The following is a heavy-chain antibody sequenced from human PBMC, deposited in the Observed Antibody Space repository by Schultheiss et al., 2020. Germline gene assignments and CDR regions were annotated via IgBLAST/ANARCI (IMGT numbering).Heavy chain of an antibody. D-gene: IGHD2-2*02. CDR2: INWNGGST. CDR3: ARVQVPAAIWYYYYMDV. Sequence: GGSLRLSCAASGFTFDDYGMSWVRQAPGKGLEWVSGINWNGGSTGYADSVKGRFTISRDNAKNSLYLQMNSLRAEDTALYHCARVQVPAAIWYYYYMDVWGKGTTVTVSS. J-gene: IGHJ6*03. V-gene: IGHV3-20*01. CDR1: GFTFDDYG.